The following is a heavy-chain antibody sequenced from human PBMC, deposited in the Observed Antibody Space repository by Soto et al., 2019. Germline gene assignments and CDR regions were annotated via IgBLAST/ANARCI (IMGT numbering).Heavy chain of an antibody. V-gene: IGHV4-34*01. CDR1: GGSFSGYY. D-gene: IGHD3-10*01. CDR2: INHSGST. J-gene: IGHJ4*02. Sequence: QVQLQQWGAGLLKPSETLSLTCAVYGGSFSGYYWSWIRQPPGKGLEWIGEINHSGSTNYNPSLKSRATISVDTSKNQFSLKLSSVTAADTAVYYCARAKAGRVTMVRGVHAYYFDYWGQGTLVTVSS. CDR3: ARAKAGRVTMVRGVHAYYFDY.